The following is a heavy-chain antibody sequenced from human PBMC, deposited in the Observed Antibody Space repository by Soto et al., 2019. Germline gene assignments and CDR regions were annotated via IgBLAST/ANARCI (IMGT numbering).Heavy chain of an antibody. CDR1: GGTFSSYA. V-gene: IGHV1-69*13. J-gene: IGHJ1*01. Sequence: GASVKVSCKASGGTFSSYAISWVRQAPGQGLEWMGGIIPIFGTANYAQKFQGRVTITADESTSTAYMELSSLRSEDTAVYYCARDYFYDSSGHRYHLSYWGQRSLVTVSS. CDR2: IIPIFGTA. D-gene: IGHD3-22*01. CDR3: ARDYFYDSSGHRYHLSY.